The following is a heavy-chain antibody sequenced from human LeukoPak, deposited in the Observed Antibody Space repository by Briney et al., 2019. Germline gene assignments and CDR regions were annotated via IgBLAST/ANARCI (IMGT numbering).Heavy chain of an antibody. CDR3: TKDFDAATGY. CDR1: GFTFSSYS. V-gene: IGHV3-21*01. D-gene: IGHD3-9*01. CDR2: ISSSSSYI. J-gene: IGHJ4*02. Sequence: GGSLRLSCAASGFTFSSYSMNWVRQAPGKGLEWVSSISSSSSYIYYADSVKGRFTISRDNAKNTLYLQMNSLRAEDTAVYYCTKDFDAATGYWGQGTLVTVSS.